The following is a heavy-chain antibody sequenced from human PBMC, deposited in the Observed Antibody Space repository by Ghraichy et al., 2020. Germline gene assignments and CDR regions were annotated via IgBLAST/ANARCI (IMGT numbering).Heavy chain of an antibody. CDR3: ARVDFYLDSGGFDP. D-gene: IGHD2-15*01. Sequence: GGSLRLSCEASGFTFSRYTMNWVRQAPEKGLEWVSSISSTDSYIHYSDSVKGRFTISRDNAKNSVYLQMNSLRAEDTAVYFCARVDFYLDSGGFDPWGQGTLVTVSS. J-gene: IGHJ5*02. CDR1: GFTFSRYT. V-gene: IGHV3-21*04. CDR2: ISSTDSYI.